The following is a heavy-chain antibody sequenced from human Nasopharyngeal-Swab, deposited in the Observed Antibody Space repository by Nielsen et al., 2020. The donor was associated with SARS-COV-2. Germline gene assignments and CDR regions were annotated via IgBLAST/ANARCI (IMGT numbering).Heavy chain of an antibody. CDR1: GFTFTSYY. CDR3: TRDQGGGDPYDS. CDR2: IDPFSGST. D-gene: IGHD2-21*02. V-gene: IGHV1-46*01. Sequence: ASVQVSSTASGFTFTSYYFNWVRQAPGQGLEWMGMIDPFSGSTSYAQRFQGRITVTRDTSTSTVFMEVRSLTSEDTAVYYCTRDQGGGDPYDSWGQGTLVTVSS. J-gene: IGHJ4*02.